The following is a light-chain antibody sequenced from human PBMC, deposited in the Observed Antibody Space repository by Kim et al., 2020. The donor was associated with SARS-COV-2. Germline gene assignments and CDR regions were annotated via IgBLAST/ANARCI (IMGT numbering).Light chain of an antibody. J-gene: IGKJ4*01. Sequence: DIQMTQSPSSLSASVGDRVTITCQASHDITIFLNWFQQKPREIPKLLIYDASSLETGVPSSFSGSGSGTHFTFTISSLQPGDVATYYCQQFDTVPLTFGGGTTVDIK. CDR1: HDITIF. CDR2: DAS. V-gene: IGKV1-33*01. CDR3: QQFDTVPLT.